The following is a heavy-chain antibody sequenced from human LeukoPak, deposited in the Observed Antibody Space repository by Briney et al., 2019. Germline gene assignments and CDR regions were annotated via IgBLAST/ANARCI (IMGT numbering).Heavy chain of an antibody. D-gene: IGHD6-13*01. CDR2: INPNSGGT. CDR1: GYTFTCYY. V-gene: IGHV1-2*02. Sequence: GASVKVSCKASGYTFTCYYMHWVRQAPGQGLEWMGWINPNSGGTNYAQKFQGRVTMTRDTSISTAYMELSRLRSDDTAVYYCARVGSYSSSWYFDYYYGMDVWGQGTTVTVSS. CDR3: ARVGSYSSSWYFDYYYGMDV. J-gene: IGHJ6*02.